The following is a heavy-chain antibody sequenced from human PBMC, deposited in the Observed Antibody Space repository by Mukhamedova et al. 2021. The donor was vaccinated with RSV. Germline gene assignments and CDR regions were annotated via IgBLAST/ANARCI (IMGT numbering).Heavy chain of an antibody. CDR3: ARRDFGSTIDF. D-gene: IGHD2-21*01. Sequence: LEWVGWISPFNGKTFYAQKFQGRVIMTTDTSTTTAYMEVRSLTSNDTAMYYCARRDFGSTIDFWGQGTLVTGSS. V-gene: IGHV1-18*01. CDR2: ISPFNGKT. J-gene: IGHJ4*02.